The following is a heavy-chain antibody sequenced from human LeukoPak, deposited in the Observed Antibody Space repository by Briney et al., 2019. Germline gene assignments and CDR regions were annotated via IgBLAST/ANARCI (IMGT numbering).Heavy chain of an antibody. J-gene: IGHJ6*02. Sequence: PSQTLSLTCTVSGASFSSGYYWTWVRQPPGKGLEWIGQIHYSGRADYNPSLKSRITMSVDTSRNQISLKLSSVTAADTAIYYCVRFGVNYDMDVWGQGTTVTVFS. CDR3: VRFGVNYDMDV. CDR2: IHYSGRA. CDR1: GASFSSGYY. V-gene: IGHV4-61*01. D-gene: IGHD3-16*01.